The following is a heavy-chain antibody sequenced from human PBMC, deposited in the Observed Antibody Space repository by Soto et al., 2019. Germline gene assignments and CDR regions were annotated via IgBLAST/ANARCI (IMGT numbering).Heavy chain of an antibody. CDR2: ISAYNGNT. CDR3: ARDRAAYDSSGYFYWFDP. Sequence: ASVKVSCKASGYTFTSYGISWVRQAPGQGLEWMGWISAYNGNTNYAQKLQGRVTMTTDTSTSTAYMELRSLRSDDTAVYYCARDRAAYDSSGYFYWFDPLGQGTLVTVSS. CDR1: GYTFTSYG. D-gene: IGHD3-22*01. J-gene: IGHJ5*02. V-gene: IGHV1-18*01.